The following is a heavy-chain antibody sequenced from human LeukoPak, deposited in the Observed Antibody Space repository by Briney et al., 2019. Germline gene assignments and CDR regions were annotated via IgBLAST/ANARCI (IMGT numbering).Heavy chain of an antibody. V-gene: IGHV1-69*04. J-gene: IGHJ3*02. Sequence: SVKVSCKASGGIFSTFAINWVGQAPGQGLEWMGRIIPILGLSNSAHKFQGRVTITADTSTSTAYMELSSLRSEDTAVYYCAKVRGSDAFDIWGQGTTVTVSS. CDR3: AKVRGSDAFDI. D-gene: IGHD3-10*01. CDR1: GGIFSTFA. CDR2: IIPILGLS.